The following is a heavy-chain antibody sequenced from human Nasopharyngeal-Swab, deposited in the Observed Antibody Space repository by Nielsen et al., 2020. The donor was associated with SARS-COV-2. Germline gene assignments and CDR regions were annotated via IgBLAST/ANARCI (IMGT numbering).Heavy chain of an antibody. V-gene: IGHV3-53*01. CDR3: ARGGHSGYDSDYYYGMDV. D-gene: IGHD5-12*01. Sequence: GESLKISCAASGFTVTSNYMSWVRQAPGKGLEWVSVIYSGGSTYYADSVKGRFTISRDNSKNTLYLQMNSLRAEDTAVYYCARGGHSGYDSDYYYGMDVWGQGTTVTISS. J-gene: IGHJ6*02. CDR2: IYSGGST. CDR1: GFTVTSNY.